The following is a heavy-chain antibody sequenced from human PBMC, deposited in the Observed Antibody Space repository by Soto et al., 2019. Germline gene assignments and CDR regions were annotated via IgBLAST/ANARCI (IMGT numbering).Heavy chain of an antibody. V-gene: IGHV4-34*01. CDR3: ARVKVIVATYSYYYGMDV. J-gene: IGHJ6*02. CDR1: GGSFSGYY. CDR2: INHSGST. D-gene: IGHD5-12*01. Sequence: RSETLSVTCAVYGGSFSGYYWSGIRQPPGKGLEWIGEINHSGSTNYNPALKSRVTISVDTSKNQFSLNLSSVTAADTAVYYCARVKVIVATYSYYYGMDVWGQGTTVTVSS.